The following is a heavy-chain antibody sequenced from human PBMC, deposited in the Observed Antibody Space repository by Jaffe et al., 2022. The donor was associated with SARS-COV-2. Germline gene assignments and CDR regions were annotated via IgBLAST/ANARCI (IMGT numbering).Heavy chain of an antibody. Sequence: EVQLVESGGGLVKPGGSLRLSCAASGFTFSSYSMNWVRQAPGKGLEWVSSISSSSSYIYYADSVKGRFTISRDNAKNSLYLQMNSLRAEDTAVYYCARDRDIELLWFGEALGYYYMDVWGKGTTVTVSS. CDR2: ISSSSSYI. D-gene: IGHD3-10*01. J-gene: IGHJ6*03. V-gene: IGHV3-21*01. CDR1: GFTFSSYS. CDR3: ARDRDIELLWFGEALGYYYMDV.